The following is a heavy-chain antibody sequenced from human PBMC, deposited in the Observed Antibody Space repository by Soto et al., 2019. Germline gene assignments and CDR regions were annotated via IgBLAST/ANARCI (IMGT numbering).Heavy chain of an antibody. CDR2: ISHDGINK. Sequence: VRLVESGGGVVQPGRSLRLSCTASGFSFSSYAMYWFRQPPGKGLEWVAVISHDGINKHYADSVKGRVTVSRDNSNRSLGLQLNSLRGRDTAMYYCARVMYSSDYCLKRFAACGQANLVIVSS. CDR1: GFSFSSYA. D-gene: IGHD6-19*01. CDR3: ARVMYSSDYCLKRFAA. J-gene: IGHJ5*02. V-gene: IGHV3-30-3*01.